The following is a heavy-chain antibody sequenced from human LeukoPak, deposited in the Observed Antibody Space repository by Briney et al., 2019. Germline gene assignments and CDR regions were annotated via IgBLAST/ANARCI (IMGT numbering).Heavy chain of an antibody. D-gene: IGHD6-19*01. CDR2: INPNGGGT. J-gene: IGHJ5*02. CDR3: ARVAPYSSGWYAET. CDR1: GYTITGYY. Sequence: VASVKVSCKASGYTITGYYMHWVRQAPGQGLEWRGWINPNGGGTNYAQKFQGRVTMTRDTSISTAYMELSRLRSDDTAVYYCARVAPYSSGWYAETWGQGTLVTVSS. V-gene: IGHV1-2*02.